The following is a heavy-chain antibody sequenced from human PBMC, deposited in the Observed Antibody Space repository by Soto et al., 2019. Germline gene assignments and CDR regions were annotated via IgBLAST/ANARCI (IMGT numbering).Heavy chain of an antibody. CDR3: AKAPTYDYYYYMDV. CDR1: GFTFGSYA. CDR2: ISYGGSNK. V-gene: IGHV3-30-3*01. J-gene: IGHJ6*03. Sequence: GGSLRLSCAASGFTFGSYAMHWVRQAPGKGLEWVAVISYGGSNKYYADSVKGRFTISRDNSKNTLYLQMNSLRADDTAVYYCAKAPTYDYYYYMDVWGKGTTVTVSS.